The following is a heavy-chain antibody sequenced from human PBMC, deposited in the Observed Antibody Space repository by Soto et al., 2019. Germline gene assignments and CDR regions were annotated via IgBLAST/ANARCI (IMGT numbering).Heavy chain of an antibody. CDR2: ISSSGSTI. D-gene: IGHD3-3*01. CDR3: ARVFLEWLRGAHAFDI. J-gene: IGHJ3*02. V-gene: IGHV3-11*01. CDR1: GFTFSDYY. Sequence: PGGSLRLSCAASGFTFSDYYMSWIRQAPGKGLEWVSYISSSGSTIYYADSVKGRFTISRDNAKNSLYLQMNSLRAEDTAVYYCARVFLEWLRGAHAFDIWAQGTMVTVSS.